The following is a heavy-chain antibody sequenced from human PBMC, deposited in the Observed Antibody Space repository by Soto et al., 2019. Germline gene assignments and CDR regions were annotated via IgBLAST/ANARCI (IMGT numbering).Heavy chain of an antibody. D-gene: IGHD2-2*01. CDR2: IYYSGST. J-gene: IGHJ4*02. CDR1: GGSIRNSNYY. V-gene: IGHV4-39*07. Sequence: SETLSLTCSVSGGSIRNSNYYWGWIRQPPGKGLEWLGNIYYSGSTHQNPSLKSRVTISVDTSKNQFSLKLSSVTAADTAVYYCARVGPDALTAYYFDYWGQGTLVTVSS. CDR3: ARVGPDALTAYYFDY.